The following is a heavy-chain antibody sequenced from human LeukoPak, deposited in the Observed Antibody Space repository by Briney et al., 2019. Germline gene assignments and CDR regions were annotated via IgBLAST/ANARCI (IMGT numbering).Heavy chain of an antibody. CDR2: ISYDGSNK. Sequence: GGSLRLSCAVSGFTFSSYGMHWVRQAPGKGLEWVAGISYDGSNKYHADSVKGRFTISRDNSKNTVYLQMNGLRAEDTAVYFRARAGDPTMATGYFDYWGQGTLVTVSS. CDR1: GFTFSSYG. D-gene: IGHD5-18*01. V-gene: IGHV3-30*03. J-gene: IGHJ4*02. CDR3: ARAGDPTMATGYFDY.